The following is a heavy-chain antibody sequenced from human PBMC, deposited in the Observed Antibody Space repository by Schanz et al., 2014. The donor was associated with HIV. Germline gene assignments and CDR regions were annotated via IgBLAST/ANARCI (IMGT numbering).Heavy chain of an antibody. CDR2: ISSGSSYI. D-gene: IGHD2-15*01. Sequence: EVQLVESGGGLVKPGGSLRLSCAASGFTFSSYSMNWVRQAPGKGLQWVSSISSGSSYIYYADSVKGRFTISRDNAKNTLYLQMHSLRAEDTAVYYCAKVGSWSEYFQHWGQGTLVIVSS. CDR3: AKVGSWSEYFQH. V-gene: IGHV3-21*04. J-gene: IGHJ1*01. CDR1: GFTFSSYS.